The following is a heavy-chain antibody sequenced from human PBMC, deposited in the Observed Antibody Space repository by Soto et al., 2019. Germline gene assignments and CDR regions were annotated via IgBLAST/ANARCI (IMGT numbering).Heavy chain of an antibody. CDR1: GFTCSSYA. Sequence: PGGSLGLSCAASGFTCSSYAMHWVRQAPGKGLEWVAVISYDGSNKYYADSVKGRFTISRDNSKNTLYLQMNSLRAEDTAVYYCARGYYYDSNVWFDPWGPVTLFTVSS. D-gene: IGHD3-22*01. CDR3: ARGYYYDSNVWFDP. CDR2: ISYDGSNK. V-gene: IGHV3-30-3*01. J-gene: IGHJ5*02.